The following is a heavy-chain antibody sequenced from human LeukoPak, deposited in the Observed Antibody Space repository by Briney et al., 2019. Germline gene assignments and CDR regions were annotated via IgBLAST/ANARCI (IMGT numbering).Heavy chain of an antibody. J-gene: IGHJ4*02. D-gene: IGHD2-15*01. CDR3: VRSGYCRGGSCYSDCFDY. Sequence: PGGSLRLSCAASGFTSSGHYMDWVRQAPGKGLEWVGRTRNKLNSYTTEYAASVKGRFTISRDDSKNSLYLQMSSLKTEDTALYYCVRSGYCRGGSCYSDCFDYWGQGTLVTVSS. CDR1: GFTSSGHY. CDR2: TRNKLNSYTT. V-gene: IGHV3-72*01.